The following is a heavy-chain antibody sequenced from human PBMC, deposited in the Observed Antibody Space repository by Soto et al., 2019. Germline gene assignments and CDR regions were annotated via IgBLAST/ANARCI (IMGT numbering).Heavy chain of an antibody. J-gene: IGHJ6*02. V-gene: IGHV1-69*01. D-gene: IGHD2-15*01. CDR1: GGTFSRYA. Sequence: QVQLVQSGAEVKKPGSSVKVSCKASGGTFSRYAISWVRQAPGQGLEWMGGIIPIFGTANYAQKFQGRVTITADESTSTAYMELSSLRSEDTAVYYCARSLEVAANYYYYGMDVWGQGTTVTVSS. CDR2: IIPIFGTA. CDR3: ARSLEVAANYYYYGMDV.